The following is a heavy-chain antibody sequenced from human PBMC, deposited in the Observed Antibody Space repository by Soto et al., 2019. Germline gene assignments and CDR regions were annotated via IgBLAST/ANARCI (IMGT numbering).Heavy chain of an antibody. D-gene: IGHD1-7*01. CDR3: APEGNCHY. CDR1: GFTLSNAW. Sequence: EVQLVESGGGLVKPGGSLRLSCAASGFTLSNAWMSWVRQAPGKGLEWVDRIKDKIDGWTTDYAVPVKGRFHISRDDSKNIWYLQMNSLITEDTPADYCAPEGNCHYWGEGTPVTVS. V-gene: IGHV3-15*01. J-gene: IGHJ4*02. CDR2: IKDKIDGWTT.